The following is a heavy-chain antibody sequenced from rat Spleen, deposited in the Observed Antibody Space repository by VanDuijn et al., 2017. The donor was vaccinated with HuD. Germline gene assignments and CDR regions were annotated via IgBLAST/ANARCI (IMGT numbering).Heavy chain of an antibody. CDR3: ARGIPFDY. CDR1: GFTFNNYD. J-gene: IGHJ2*01. CDR2: ISSSSSYI. Sequence: EVQLVESDGGLVQPGRSLQLSCAASGFTFNNYDMAWVRQTPTKGLEWVASISSSSSYIYYADTVKGRFTISRENAKNTLYLQMTSLRSEDTALYYCARGIPFDYWGQGVMVTVSS. D-gene: IGHD1-11*01. V-gene: IGHV5-34*01.